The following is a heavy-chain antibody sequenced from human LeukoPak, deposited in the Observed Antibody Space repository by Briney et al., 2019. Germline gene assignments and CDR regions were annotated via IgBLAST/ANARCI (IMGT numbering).Heavy chain of an antibody. CDR1: GFTFSTYW. J-gene: IGHJ4*02. V-gene: IGHV3-7*05. Sequence: GGSLRLSCAASGFTFSTYWMTWVRQAPGKGLEWVANINKNGGDQYYGDSVKGRFTISRDNTKNSLYLQMNSLRAEDTAMYYCTTYYDSGPSKDWGQGTLVTVSS. CDR3: TTYYDSGPSKD. D-gene: IGHD3-22*01. CDR2: INKNGGDQ.